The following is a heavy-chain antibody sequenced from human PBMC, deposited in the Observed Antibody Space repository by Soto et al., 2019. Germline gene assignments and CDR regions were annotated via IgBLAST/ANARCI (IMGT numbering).Heavy chain of an antibody. V-gene: IGHV3-53*01. D-gene: IGHD3-22*01. CDR2: IYSGDST. CDR3: ASREWRYYDNGPDY. J-gene: IGHJ4*02. Sequence: TGGSLRLSCAASGFSVIGKYMSWVRQAPGKGLEWVSIIYSGDSTYYADSVRGRFTISRDSSKDTLHLQMNSLRAEDTAVYYCASREWRYYDNGPDYWGQGTLVTVSS. CDR1: GFSVIGKY.